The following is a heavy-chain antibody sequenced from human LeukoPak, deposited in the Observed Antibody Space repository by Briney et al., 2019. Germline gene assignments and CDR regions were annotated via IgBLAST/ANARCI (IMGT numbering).Heavy chain of an antibody. CDR2: IGAAGDT. CDR3: ARAQLTGDYFDY. V-gene: IGHV3-13*01. D-gene: IGHD1-14*01. Sequence: GGSLRLSCAASGFTFSSYDMHWVRQATGKGLEWVSAIGAAGDTYYPGSVKGRFTISRENAKNSLYLQMNSLRAGDTTVYYCARAQLTGDYFDYWGQGTLVTVSS. CDR1: GFTFSSYD. J-gene: IGHJ4*02.